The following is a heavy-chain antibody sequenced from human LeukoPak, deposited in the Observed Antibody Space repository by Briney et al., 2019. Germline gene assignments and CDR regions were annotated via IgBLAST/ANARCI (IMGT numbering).Heavy chain of an antibody. CDR2: ISSSSSYI. CDR3: ARDLYGSAGFDY. D-gene: IGHD3-10*01. J-gene: IGHJ4*02. V-gene: IGHV3-21*01. CDR1: GFTFSSYS. Sequence: GGSPRLSCAASGFTFSSYSMNWVRQAPGKGLEWVSSISSSSSYIYYADSVKGRFTISRDNAKNSLYLQMNSLRAEDTAVYYCARDLYGSAGFDYWGQGTLVTVSS.